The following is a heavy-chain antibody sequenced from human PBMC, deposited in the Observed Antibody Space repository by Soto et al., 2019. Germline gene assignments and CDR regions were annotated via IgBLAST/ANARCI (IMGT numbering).Heavy chain of an antibody. CDR3: AKYAVGYCSSTSCYVPY. CDR2: ISGSGGST. CDR1: GFTFSSYA. Sequence: GGSLRLSCAASGFTFSSYAMSWVRQAPGKGLEWVSAISGSGGSTYYADSVKGRFTISRDNSKNTLYLQMNSLRAEDTAVYYWAKYAVGYCSSTSCYVPYWGQGTLVTVSS. D-gene: IGHD2-2*01. J-gene: IGHJ4*02. V-gene: IGHV3-23*01.